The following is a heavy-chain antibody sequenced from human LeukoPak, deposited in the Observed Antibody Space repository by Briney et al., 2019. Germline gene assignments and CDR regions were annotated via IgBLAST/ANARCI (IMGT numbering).Heavy chain of an antibody. J-gene: IGHJ4*02. Sequence: PGGSLRLSCAASGFTFSNYGMHWVRQAPGKGLEWVVVISHDGSNNNYADSVKGRFTISRDNARNSLYLQMNSLRAEDTAVYYCARDIGASVHFRGNPREEQPYWGQGTLVTVSS. CDR1: GFTFSNYG. D-gene: IGHD1/OR15-1a*01. CDR2: ISHDGSNN. CDR3: ARDIGASVHFRGNPREEQPY. V-gene: IGHV3-30*03.